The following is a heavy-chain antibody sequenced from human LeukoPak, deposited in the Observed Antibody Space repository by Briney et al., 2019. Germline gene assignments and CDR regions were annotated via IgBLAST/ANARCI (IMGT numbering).Heavy chain of an antibody. D-gene: IGHD6-6*01. Sequence: SETLSLTCTVSGGSISSYYWSWIRQPAEKGLEWIGRIYTSGSTNYNPSLKSRVTMSVDTSKNQFSLKLSSVTAADTAVYYCARSSSSRPGITGLYYYYYMDVWGKGTTVTDSS. J-gene: IGHJ6*03. CDR2: IYTSGST. V-gene: IGHV4-4*07. CDR3: ARSSSSRPGITGLYYYYYMDV. CDR1: GGSISSYY.